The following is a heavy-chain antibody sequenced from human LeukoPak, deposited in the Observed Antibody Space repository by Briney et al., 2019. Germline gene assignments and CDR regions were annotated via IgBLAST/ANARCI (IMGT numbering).Heavy chain of an antibody. Sequence: AGGSLRLSCAASGFTFSSCAMSWVRQAPGKGLEWVSAISGSGGSTYYADSVKGRFTISRDNSKNTLYLQMNSLRAEDTAVYYCANGPKTAWAIFGVEGPYYFDYWGQGTLVTVSS. CDR3: ANGPKTAWAIFGVEGPYYFDY. CDR2: ISGSGGST. J-gene: IGHJ4*02. D-gene: IGHD3-3*01. V-gene: IGHV3-23*01. CDR1: GFTFSSCA.